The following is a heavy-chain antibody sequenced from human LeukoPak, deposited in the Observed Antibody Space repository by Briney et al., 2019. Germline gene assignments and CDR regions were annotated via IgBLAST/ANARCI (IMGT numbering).Heavy chain of an antibody. Sequence: PSETLSLTCAVYGGSFSGYYWSWIRQPAGKGLEWIGRIYTSGSTNYDPSLKSRVTISVDTSKNQFSLKLSSVTAADTAVYYCARGYSSGWLENAFDIWGQGTMVTVSS. D-gene: IGHD6-19*01. CDR2: IYTSGST. CDR1: GGSFSGYY. CDR3: ARGYSSGWLENAFDI. V-gene: IGHV4-59*10. J-gene: IGHJ3*02.